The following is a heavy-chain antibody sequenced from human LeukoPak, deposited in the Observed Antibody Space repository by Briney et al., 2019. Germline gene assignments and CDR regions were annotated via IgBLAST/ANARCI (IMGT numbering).Heavy chain of an antibody. CDR2: IYYRGST. V-gene: IGHV4-30-4*01. CDR3: ARGSWSSSIDY. CDR1: GGSISSGDYY. D-gene: IGHD6-6*01. Sequence: SETLSLTCTVSGGSISSGDYYRSWLRQPPGKGLEWIGYIYYRGSTYYNPSLKSRLTISVDTSKNQFSLRLSSVTAADTAVYYCARGSWSSSIDYWGQGTLVTVSS. J-gene: IGHJ4*02.